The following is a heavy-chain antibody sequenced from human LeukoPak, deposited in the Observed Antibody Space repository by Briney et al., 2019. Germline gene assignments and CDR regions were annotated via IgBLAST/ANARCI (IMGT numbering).Heavy chain of an antibody. J-gene: IGHJ4*02. D-gene: IGHD3-22*01. CDR2: ISSSSSYI. CDR1: GFTFSSYS. CDR3: AREARADSSLYYFDH. V-gene: IGHV3-21*01. Sequence: GGSLRLSCAASGFTFSSYSMNWVRQAPGKGLEWVSSISSSSSYIYYADSVKGRFTISRDNAKNSLYLQMNSLRDDDTAVYYCAREARADSSLYYFDHWGQGTLVTVSS.